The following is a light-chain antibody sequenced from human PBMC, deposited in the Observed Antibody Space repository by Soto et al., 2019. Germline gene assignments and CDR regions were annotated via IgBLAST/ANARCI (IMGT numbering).Light chain of an antibody. Sequence: SYELTQPPSVSVSPGQTASITCSGDTLGDMFASWYQQRPGQSPVMVVYQDTKRPSGIPERFSGSNSGNTATLTISGTQTMDEADYYCQACDSNTVVFGGGTKVTVL. V-gene: IGLV3-1*01. CDR1: TLGDMF. CDR2: QDT. CDR3: QACDSNTVV. J-gene: IGLJ2*01.